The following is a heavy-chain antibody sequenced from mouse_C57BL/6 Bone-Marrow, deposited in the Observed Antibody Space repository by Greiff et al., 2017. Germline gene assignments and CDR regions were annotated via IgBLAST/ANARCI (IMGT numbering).Heavy chain of an antibody. Sequence: QVQLQQPRAELVKSGASVKMSCKASGYTFTSYWITWVKQRPGQGLEWIGDIYPGSGSTNYNEKFKSKATLTVDTSSSTAYMQLSSLTSEDSAVYYCARPYYSNYWYFDVWGTGTTVTVSS. D-gene: IGHD2-5*01. CDR3: ARPYYSNYWYFDV. CDR1: GYTFTSYW. V-gene: IGHV1-55*01. CDR2: IYPGSGST. J-gene: IGHJ1*03.